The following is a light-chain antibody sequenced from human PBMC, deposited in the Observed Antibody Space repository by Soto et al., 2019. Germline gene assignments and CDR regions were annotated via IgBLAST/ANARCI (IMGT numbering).Light chain of an antibody. J-gene: IGKJ5*01. CDR2: GAS. Sequence: EILMTQSPATLSVSPGERATLSCRGSQSVSSKLAWYQQKPGQAPRLLIYGASTRATGIPASFSGSGSGTEFTLTISSLKSQDFAVYYCQQYNNWHTITFGHGTRLEIK. CDR1: QSVSSK. V-gene: IGKV3-15*01. CDR3: QQYNNWHTIT.